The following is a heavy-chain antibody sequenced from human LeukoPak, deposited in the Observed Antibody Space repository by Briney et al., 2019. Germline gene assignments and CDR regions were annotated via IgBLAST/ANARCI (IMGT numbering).Heavy chain of an antibody. CDR2: IYYSGST. D-gene: IGHD3-3*01. CDR3: ARLAVYFDPT. CDR1: GGSISSYY. J-gene: IGHJ5*02. Sequence: SETLSLTCTVSGGSISSYYWSWLRQPPGKRLEWIGYIYYSGSTSFSPSLKSRVTMSVDTSKNQFSLKLSSVTAADTAVYFCARLAVYFDPTWGQGTPVTVS. V-gene: IGHV4-59*08.